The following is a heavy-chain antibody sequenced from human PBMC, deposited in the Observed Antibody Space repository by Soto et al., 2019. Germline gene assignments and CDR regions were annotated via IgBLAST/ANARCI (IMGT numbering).Heavy chain of an antibody. V-gene: IGHV1-18*01. Sequence: QDQLVQSGAEVKKPGASVTVSCKASGYSFTNYGITWVRQAPGQGLEWLGWISAFNGNTHYAQKVQGRVTMTTDASTSTAYMGLGSLRSDDTAVYYCARDRGVAPPVAGNTHYYYYMDVWGKGTTVTVSS. CDR2: ISAFNGNT. CDR3: ARDRGVAPPVAGNTHYYYYMDV. CDR1: GYSFTNYG. J-gene: IGHJ6*03. D-gene: IGHD6-19*01.